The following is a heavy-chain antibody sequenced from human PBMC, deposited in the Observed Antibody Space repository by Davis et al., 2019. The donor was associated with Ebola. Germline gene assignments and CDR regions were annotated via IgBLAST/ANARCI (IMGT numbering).Heavy chain of an antibody. CDR3: ARDSRAYYYYGMDV. V-gene: IGHV3-23*01. Sequence: PGGSLRLSCAASGVTLSSCAMSWVRQSPGEGLEWVSGIGSDTATHYADSVRGRFTISRDDSKNTLFLEMDSLRAEDTAVYYCARDSRAYYYYGMDVWGQGTTVTVSS. CDR2: IGSDTAT. J-gene: IGHJ6*02. CDR1: GVTLSSCA.